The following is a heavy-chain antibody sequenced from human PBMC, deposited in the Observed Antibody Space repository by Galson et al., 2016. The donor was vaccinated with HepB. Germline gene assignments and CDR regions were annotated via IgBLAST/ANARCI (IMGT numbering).Heavy chain of an antibody. D-gene: IGHD1-26*01. CDR1: GFSLPTSGVG. CDR2: IYWDDDK. J-gene: IGHJ5*02. Sequence: PALVKPTQTLTLTCTFSGFSLPTSGVGVGWIRQPQGKVLEWLALIYWDDDKRYSPSLKSRLTITKDTSKNEVVLTVTNMDHVDTATYYCARIQLVGATGWFDPWGQGILVTVSS. CDR3: ARIQLVGATGWFDP. V-gene: IGHV2-5*02.